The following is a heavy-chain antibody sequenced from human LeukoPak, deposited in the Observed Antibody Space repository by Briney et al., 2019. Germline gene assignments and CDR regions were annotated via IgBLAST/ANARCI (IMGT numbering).Heavy chain of an antibody. CDR2: INPNSGDT. D-gene: IGHD2-8*02. CDR1: GYTFTDFY. Sequence: ASVKVSCKASGYTFTDFYIHWVRQAPGQGLEWMGWINPNSGDTTYAQNFQGRVTMTRDNSITTAYMEVSGLRDDGTAVYSCARDTVAQSRTGFDLWGQGTLVTVSS. V-gene: IGHV1-2*02. CDR3: ARDTVAQSRTGFDL. J-gene: IGHJ5*02.